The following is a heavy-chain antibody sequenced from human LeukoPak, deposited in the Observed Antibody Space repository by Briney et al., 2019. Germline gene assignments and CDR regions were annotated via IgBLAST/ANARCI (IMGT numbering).Heavy chain of an antibody. Sequence: GGSLRLSCAASGFTFSNAWMSWVRQAPGKGLEWVGRIKSKTDGGTTDYAAPVKGRFTISRDDSKNTLYLQMNSLKTEDTAVYYCTTGAFWSGYSSFDYWGQRTLVTVSS. J-gene: IGHJ4*02. CDR2: IKSKTDGGTT. D-gene: IGHD3-3*01. CDR1: GFTFSNAW. V-gene: IGHV3-15*01. CDR3: TTGAFWSGYSSFDY.